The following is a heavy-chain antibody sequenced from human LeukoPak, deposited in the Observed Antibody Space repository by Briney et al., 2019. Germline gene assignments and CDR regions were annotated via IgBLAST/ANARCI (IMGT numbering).Heavy chain of an antibody. J-gene: IGHJ3*02. CDR3: ARETDEAFDI. V-gene: IGHV3-21*01. CDR1: GFTFSRNS. Sequence: PGRSLRLSCAASGFTFSRNSMNWVRQAPGKGLEWVSSIGSRSSSIYYADSVKGRFTISRDNAKNSLYLQMNSLRAEDTAVYYCARETDEAFDIWGQGTMVTVSS. CDR2: IGSRSSSI.